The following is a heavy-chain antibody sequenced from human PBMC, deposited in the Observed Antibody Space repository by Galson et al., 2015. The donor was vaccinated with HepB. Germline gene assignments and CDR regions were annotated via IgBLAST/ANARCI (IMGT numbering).Heavy chain of an antibody. CDR2: IRSKAYGGTT. CDR3: ARVSSFWSGYYRGNYYYYYMDV. J-gene: IGHJ6*03. D-gene: IGHD3-3*01. Sequence: SLRLSCAASGFIFGDYAMSWFRQAPGKGLEWVGFIRSKAYGGTTEYAASVKGRFTISRDDSMNSLYLQMNSLKTEDTAVYYCARVSSFWSGYYRGNYYYYYMDVWGKGTTVTVSS. V-gene: IGHV3-49*03. CDR1: GFIFGDYA.